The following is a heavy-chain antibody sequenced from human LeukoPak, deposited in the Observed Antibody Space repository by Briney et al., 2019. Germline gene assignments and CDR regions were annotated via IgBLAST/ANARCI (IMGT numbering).Heavy chain of an antibody. J-gene: IGHJ5*02. Sequence: NPSETLSLTCTVSGGSISSYYWSWIRQPPGKGLEWIGYIYYSGSTNYNPSLKSRVTISVDTSKNQISLKVRSVTAADTAVYYCAKTTEDCSSTSCYQYWFDPWGQGTLVTVSS. D-gene: IGHD2-2*01. CDR2: IYYSGST. CDR1: GGSISSYY. V-gene: IGHV4-59*01. CDR3: AKTTEDCSSTSCYQYWFDP.